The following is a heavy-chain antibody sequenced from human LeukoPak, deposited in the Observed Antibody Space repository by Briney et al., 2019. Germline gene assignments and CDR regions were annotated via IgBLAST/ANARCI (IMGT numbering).Heavy chain of an antibody. CDR1: GFTFSSYG. CDR3: AKGVATLSWRGAED. D-gene: IGHD5-12*01. CDR2: IWYDGSNK. J-gene: IGHJ4*02. V-gene: IGHV3-30*02. Sequence: PGGSLRLSCAASGFTFSSYGMHWVRQAPGKGLEWVAVIWYDGSNKYYADSVKGRFTISRDNSKNTLYLQMNSLRVEDTAVYYCAKGVATLSWRGAEDWGQGALVTVSS.